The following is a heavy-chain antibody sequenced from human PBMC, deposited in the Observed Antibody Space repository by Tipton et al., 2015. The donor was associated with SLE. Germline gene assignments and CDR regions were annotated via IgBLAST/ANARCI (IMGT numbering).Heavy chain of an antibody. Sequence: TLSLTCTVSGGSISSYYWSWIRQPPGKGLEWIWYIYYSGSTNYNPSLKSRVTISVDTSKNQFSLKLSSVTAADTAVYYCARDLRFGNGLRLLTGYGMDIWGQGTTVTVSS. CDR2: IYYSGST. V-gene: IGHV4-59*01. CDR3: ARDLRFGNGLRLLTGYGMDI. J-gene: IGHJ6*02. CDR1: GGSISSYY. D-gene: IGHD4-17*01.